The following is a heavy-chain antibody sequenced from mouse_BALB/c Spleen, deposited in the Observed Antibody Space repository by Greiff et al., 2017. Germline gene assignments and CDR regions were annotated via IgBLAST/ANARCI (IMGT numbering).Heavy chain of an antibody. Sequence: VQLQQSGAELVKPGASVKLSCTASGFNIKDTYMHWVKQRPEQGLEWIGRIDPANGNTKYDPKFQGKATITADTSSNTAYLQLSSLTSEDTAVYYCAYGSSPWYFDVWGAGTTVTVSS. CDR2: IDPANGNT. D-gene: IGHD1-1*01. J-gene: IGHJ1*01. CDR3: AYGSSPWYFDV. CDR1: GFNIKDTY. V-gene: IGHV14-3*02.